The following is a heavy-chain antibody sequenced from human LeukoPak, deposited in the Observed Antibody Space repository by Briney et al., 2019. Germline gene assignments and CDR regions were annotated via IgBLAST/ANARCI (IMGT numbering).Heavy chain of an antibody. CDR2: IYYSGST. V-gene: IGHV4-30-4*01. J-gene: IGHJ4*02. CDR3: ARVSYDYVWGSYRSSSYYFDY. CDR1: GGSISSSSYY. D-gene: IGHD3-16*02. Sequence: SETLSLTCTVSGGSISSSSYYWSWIRQPPGKGLEWIGYIYYSGSTYYNPSLKSRVTISVDTSKNQFSLKLSSVTAADTAVYYCARVSYDYVWGSYRSSSYYFDYWGQGTLVTVSS.